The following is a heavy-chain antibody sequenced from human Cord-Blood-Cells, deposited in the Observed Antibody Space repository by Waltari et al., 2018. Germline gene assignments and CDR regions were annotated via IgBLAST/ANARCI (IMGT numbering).Heavy chain of an antibody. D-gene: IGHD3-22*01. CDR2: IYYSGST. V-gene: IGHV4-30-4*08. CDR3: ARDPLSSGYYFDY. J-gene: IGHJ4*02. Sequence: QVQLQESGPGLVKPSQTLSLTCTVSGGSISSGDHYRRCIRQPPGKGLEWIGYIYYSGSTYYNPSLKSRVTISVDTSKNQFSLKLSSVTAADTAVYYCARDPLSSGYYFDYWGQGTLVTVSS. CDR1: GGSISSGDHY.